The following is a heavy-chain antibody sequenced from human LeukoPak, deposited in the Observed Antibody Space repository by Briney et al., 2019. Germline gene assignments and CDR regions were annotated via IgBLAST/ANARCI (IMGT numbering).Heavy chain of an antibody. Sequence: PSETLSLTXAVYGGSFSGYYWSWIRHPPGKGLEWIGEINHSGSINYNPSLKSRVTISVDTSKNQFSLKLSSVTAADTAVYYCARSMGYDFWSRSFDYWGQGTLVTVSS. CDR3: ARSMGYDFWSRSFDY. CDR2: INHSGSI. V-gene: IGHV4-34*01. J-gene: IGHJ4*02. D-gene: IGHD3-3*01. CDR1: GGSFSGYY.